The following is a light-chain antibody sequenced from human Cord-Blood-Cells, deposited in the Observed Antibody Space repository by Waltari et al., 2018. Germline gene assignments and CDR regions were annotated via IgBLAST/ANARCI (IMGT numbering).Light chain of an antibody. CDR2: GNR. CDR3: QSYDSSLSGYV. J-gene: IGLJ1*01. V-gene: IGLV1-40*01. Sequence: QSVLTQPPSVSGAPGQRVTISCTGSSSNIGAGYDVHWYQQLPGTAPKLLIYGNRNRPPGVPDRFSGSKSGTSASLAITGLQAEDEADYYCQSYDSSLSGYVFGTGTKVTVL. CDR1: SSNIGAGYD.